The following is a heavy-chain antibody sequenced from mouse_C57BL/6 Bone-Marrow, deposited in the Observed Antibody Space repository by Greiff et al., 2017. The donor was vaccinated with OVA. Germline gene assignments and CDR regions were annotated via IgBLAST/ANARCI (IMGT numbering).Heavy chain of an antibody. CDR3: ARDGYYLFWYAMDY. D-gene: IGHD2-3*01. CDR2: ISSGSSTI. CDR1: GFTFSDYG. Sequence: EVQLVESGGGLVKPGGSLKLSCAASGFTFSDYGMHWVRQAPEKRLEWVAYISSGSSTIYYADTVKGRFTISRDNAKNTLFLQMTSLRSEDTAMYYCARDGYYLFWYAMDYWGQGTSVTVSS. V-gene: IGHV5-17*01. J-gene: IGHJ4*01.